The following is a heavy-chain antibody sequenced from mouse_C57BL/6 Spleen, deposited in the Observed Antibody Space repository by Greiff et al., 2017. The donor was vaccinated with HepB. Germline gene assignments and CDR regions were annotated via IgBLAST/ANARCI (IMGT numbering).Heavy chain of an antibody. CDR1: GYTFTSYW. J-gene: IGHJ2*01. D-gene: IGHD4-1*01. Sequence: QVQLQQPGAELVKPGASVKLSCKASGYTFTSYWMHWVKQRPGQGLEWIGMIHPNSGSTNYNEKFKSKATLTVDKSSSTAYMQLSSLTSEDSAVYYCARLAAKNWGGYFDYWGQGTTLTVSS. CDR3: ARLAAKNWGGYFDY. V-gene: IGHV1-64*01. CDR2: IHPNSGST.